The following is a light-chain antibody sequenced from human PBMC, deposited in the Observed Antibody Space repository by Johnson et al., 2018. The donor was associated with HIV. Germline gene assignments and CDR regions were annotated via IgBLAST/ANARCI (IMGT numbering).Light chain of an antibody. Sequence: QSVLTQSPSVSAAPGQKVTISCSGISSNIGRNYVSWYQQLPGTAPKLLIFDNNKRPSGIPDRFSASKSGTSATLGITGLQTGDEADYYCGTWDSSLSAYVFGTGTKVTVL. J-gene: IGLJ1*01. CDR1: SSNIGRNY. V-gene: IGLV1-51*01. CDR3: GTWDSSLSAYV. CDR2: DNN.